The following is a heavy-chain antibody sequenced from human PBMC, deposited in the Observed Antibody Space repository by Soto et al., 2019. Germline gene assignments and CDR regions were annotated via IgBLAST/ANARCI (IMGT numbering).Heavy chain of an antibody. CDR1: GGSFSGYY. V-gene: IGHV4-34*01. Sequence: LSETLSLTCAVYGGSFSGYYWSWIRQPPGKGLEWIGEINHSGSTNYNPSLKSRVTTSVDTSKNQFSLKLSSVTAADTAVYYCARGISYGLWFGELGAFDIWGQGTMVTV. J-gene: IGHJ3*02. CDR2: INHSGST. CDR3: ARGISYGLWFGELGAFDI. D-gene: IGHD3-10*01.